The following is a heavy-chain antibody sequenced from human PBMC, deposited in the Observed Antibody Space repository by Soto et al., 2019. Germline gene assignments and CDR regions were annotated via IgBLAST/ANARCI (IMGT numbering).Heavy chain of an antibody. D-gene: IGHD3-22*01. CDR2: IIPIFGTA. CDR3: AREGIDYYDSSGYNYYGMDV. Sequence: QVQLVQSGAEVKKPGSSVKVSCKASGGTFSSYAISWVRQAPGQGLEWMGGIIPIFGTANYAQKFQGRVTITADESTSTAYMELSSLRSEDTAVYYWAREGIDYYDSSGYNYYGMDVWGQGTTVTVSS. J-gene: IGHJ6*02. V-gene: IGHV1-69*12. CDR1: GGTFSSYA.